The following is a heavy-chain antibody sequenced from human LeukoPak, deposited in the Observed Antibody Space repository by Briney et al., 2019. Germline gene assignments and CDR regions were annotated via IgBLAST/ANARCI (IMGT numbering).Heavy chain of an antibody. CDR2: IYPGDSDT. J-gene: IGHJ4*02. Sequence: GESLKISCKGSGYSFTSYWIGWVRQMPGKGLEWMGIIYPGDSDTRYSPSFQGQVTISADKSTSTAYLQWSSLKASDTAMYYCARQQYYYDSSGYYYPFDYWGQGTLVTVSS. CDR3: ARQQYYYDSSGYYYPFDY. D-gene: IGHD3-22*01. V-gene: IGHV5-51*01. CDR1: GYSFTSYW.